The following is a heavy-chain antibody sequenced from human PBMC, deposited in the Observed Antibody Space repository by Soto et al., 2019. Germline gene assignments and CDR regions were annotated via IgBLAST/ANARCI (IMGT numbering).Heavy chain of an antibody. D-gene: IGHD6-25*01. CDR1: GFSLSPYA. Sequence: QVHLVEFGGGVVQPGGSLRLSCAASGFSLSPYAMHWVRQAPGKGLEWVAVISSDGSDKYYADSVKGRFTISRDNSKNTMYLQMNSLSTEDTGVYYFPRAPASPSLPLREFYYGLHVWGQGNTVTVSS. CDR3: PRAPASPSLPLREFYYGLHV. V-gene: IGHV3-30-3*01. J-gene: IGHJ6*02. CDR2: ISSDGSDK.